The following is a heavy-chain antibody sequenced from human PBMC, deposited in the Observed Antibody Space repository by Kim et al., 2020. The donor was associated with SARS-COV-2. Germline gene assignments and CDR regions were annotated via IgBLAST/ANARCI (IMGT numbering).Heavy chain of an antibody. CDR1: GFTFSDYY. J-gene: IGHJ4*02. CDR3: ARQIRFGVVAATALFDY. CDR2: ISSSSSYT. D-gene: IGHD2-15*01. V-gene: IGHV3-11*03. Sequence: GGSLRLSCAASGFTFSDYYMSWIRQAPGKGLEWVSYISSSSSYTNYADSVKGRFTISRDNAKNSLYLQMNSLRVEDTAVYYCARQIRFGVVAATALFDYWGQGTLVTVSS.